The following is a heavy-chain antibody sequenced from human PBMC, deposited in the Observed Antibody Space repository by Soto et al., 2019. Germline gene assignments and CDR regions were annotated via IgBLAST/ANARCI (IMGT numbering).Heavy chain of an antibody. CDR3: ARDLLYGDHNYYFDY. D-gene: IGHD4-17*01. V-gene: IGHV4-4*07. CDR2: IYTSGST. CDR1: GGSISSYY. Sequence: SETLSLTCTVSGGSISSYYWSWIRQPAGKGLEWIGRIYTSGSTNYNPSLKSRVTMSVDTSKNQFSLKLSSVTAADTAVYYCARDLLYGDHNYYFDYWGQGTLVTVSS. J-gene: IGHJ4*02.